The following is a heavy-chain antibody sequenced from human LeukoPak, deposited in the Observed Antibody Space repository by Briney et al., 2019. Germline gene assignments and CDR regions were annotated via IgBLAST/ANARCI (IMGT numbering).Heavy chain of an antibody. CDR2: VIPILGTT. Sequence: ASVKVSCKASGETFSRYSVSWVRQAPGQGFEWMGGVIPILGTTHYAGRFQGRLTITTDDSTSTIYMELNSLKSDDTAVYYCAREEGDEVGATFQTLDYWGQGTLVTVSS. V-gene: IGHV1-69*16. CDR3: AREEGDEVGATFQTLDY. CDR1: GETFSRYS. D-gene: IGHD1-26*01. J-gene: IGHJ4*02.